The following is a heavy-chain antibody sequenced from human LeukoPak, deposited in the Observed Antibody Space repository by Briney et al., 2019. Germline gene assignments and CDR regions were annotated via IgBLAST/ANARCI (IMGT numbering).Heavy chain of an antibody. CDR1: GYTFSNYD. CDR3: TRGWDS. Sequence: VASVKVSCKASGYTFSNYDINWVRQAPGQGLEWMGWMNPDSDDADYAQKFQGRFSITMNTSITTAYMELSSLGFEDTAASFCTRGWDSCGQGTLVTVSS. CDR2: MNPDSDDA. V-gene: IGHV1-8*01. J-gene: IGHJ4*02.